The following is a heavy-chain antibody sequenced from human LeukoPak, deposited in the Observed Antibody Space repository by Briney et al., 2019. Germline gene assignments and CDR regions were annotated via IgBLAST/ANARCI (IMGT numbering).Heavy chain of an antibody. Sequence: GGSLRLSCAASGFTFSSYAMSWVRQAPGKGLEWVSDISDSGGSTYYADSVKGRFTISRDNSKNTLYLQMNSLRAEDTAIYYCAKDHEVWNIPVEWGQGTLVTVSS. CDR3: AKDHEVWNIPVE. V-gene: IGHV3-23*01. CDR2: ISDSGGST. CDR1: GFTFSSYA. J-gene: IGHJ4*02. D-gene: IGHD6-19*01.